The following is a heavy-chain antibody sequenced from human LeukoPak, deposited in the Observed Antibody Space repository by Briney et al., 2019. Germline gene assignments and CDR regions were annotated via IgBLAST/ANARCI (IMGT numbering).Heavy chain of an antibody. CDR2: IYTSGST. D-gene: IGHD3-10*01. Sequence: SETLSLTCTVSGGSISSYYWSWIRQPAGKGLEWIGRIYTSGSTNYNPSLKSRVTISVDTSKNQFSLKLSSVTAADTAVYYCARHAFFGSGSYNWYYYYYMGVWGKGTTVTISS. CDR1: GGSISSYY. V-gene: IGHV4-4*07. CDR3: ARHAFFGSGSYNWYYYYYMGV. J-gene: IGHJ6*03.